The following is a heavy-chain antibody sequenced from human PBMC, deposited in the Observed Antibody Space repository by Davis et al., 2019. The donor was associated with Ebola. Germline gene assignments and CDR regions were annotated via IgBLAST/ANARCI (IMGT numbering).Heavy chain of an antibody. Sequence: SETLSLTCTVSGGSIVTYWWTWLRQSLGKGLEWIGFIHYSGTTDYNPSLKSRVTISVDTSNVKFSLRLNSVTAADTAVYYCAREGPGYWGQGTLVTVSS. D-gene: IGHD3-10*01. J-gene: IGHJ4*02. V-gene: IGHV4-59*01. CDR3: AREGPGY. CDR1: GGSIVTYW. CDR2: IHYSGTT.